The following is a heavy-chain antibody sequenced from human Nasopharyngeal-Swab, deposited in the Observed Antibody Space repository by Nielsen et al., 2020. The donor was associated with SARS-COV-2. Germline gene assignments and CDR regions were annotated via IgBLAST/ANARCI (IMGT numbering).Heavy chain of an antibody. J-gene: IGHJ6*02. V-gene: IGHV3-21*01. D-gene: IGHD1-1*01. Sequence: GESLKISCAASGFTFSIYSMNWVRQAPGKGLEWVSSISSSSNYIYYGDSAKGRFTISRDNTKKSLYLQMNSLRVEDTAVYYCARLGTESYHYYSLDVWGQGTTVTVSS. CDR3: ARLGTESYHYYSLDV. CDR1: GFTFSIYS. CDR2: ISSSSNYI.